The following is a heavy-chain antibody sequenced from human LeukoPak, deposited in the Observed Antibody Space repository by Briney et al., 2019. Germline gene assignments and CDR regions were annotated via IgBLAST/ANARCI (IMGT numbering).Heavy chain of an antibody. Sequence: PGVSLRLSCAASGFTFNSYAMSCVRQAPGKGREWGSAIIGSAGNTYYTDSVKGRFTISRENSKDTLYLQMNSRRAEDTAVYYWAKASRGSSSRAEFGYWGQGTLVTVSS. D-gene: IGHD6-13*01. J-gene: IGHJ4*02. CDR3: AKASRGSSSRAEFGY. CDR1: GFTFNSYA. CDR2: IIGSAGNT. V-gene: IGHV3-23*01.